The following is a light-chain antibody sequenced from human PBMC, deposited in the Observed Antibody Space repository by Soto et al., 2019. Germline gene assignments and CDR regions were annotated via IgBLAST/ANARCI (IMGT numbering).Light chain of an antibody. V-gene: IGLV2-14*03. J-gene: IGLJ3*02. CDR3: SSYTSSDTWV. CDR1: TNDVGGYNY. CDR2: GVT. Sequence: QSALTQPASVSGSPGQSITISCSGTTNDVGGYNYVSWYQQHPGKAPKLLIYGVTDRPSGVSSRFSESKSGNAASLTISWLQAEDEGDYYCSSYTSSDTWVFGGGTKVTVL.